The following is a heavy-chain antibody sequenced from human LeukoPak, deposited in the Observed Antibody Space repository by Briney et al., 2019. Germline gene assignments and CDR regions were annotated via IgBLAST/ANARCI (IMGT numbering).Heavy chain of an antibody. J-gene: IGHJ4*02. Sequence: GASVKVSCKASGGTFSSYAISWVRQAPGQGLEWMGGIIPIFGTANYAQKFQGRVTITADESTSTAYMELSSLRSEGTAVYYCASYLSNGVTIFGVAFDYWGQGTLVTVSS. CDR3: ASYLSNGVTIFGVAFDY. V-gene: IGHV1-69*13. D-gene: IGHD3-3*01. CDR1: GGTFSSYA. CDR2: IIPIFGTA.